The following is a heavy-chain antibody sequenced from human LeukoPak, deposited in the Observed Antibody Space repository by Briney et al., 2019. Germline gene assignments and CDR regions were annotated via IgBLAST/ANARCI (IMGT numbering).Heavy chain of an antibody. CDR1: GGSFSGYY. CDR3: ARAQAAAGVDY. V-gene: IGHV4-34*01. J-gene: IGHJ4*02. D-gene: IGHD6-13*01. Sequence: SETLSLTCAVYGGSFSGYYWSWIRQPPGKGLEWIGEINRSGSTNYNPSLKSRVTISVDTSKNQFSLKLSSVTAADTAVYYCARAQAAAGVDYWGQGTLVTVSS. CDR2: INRSGST.